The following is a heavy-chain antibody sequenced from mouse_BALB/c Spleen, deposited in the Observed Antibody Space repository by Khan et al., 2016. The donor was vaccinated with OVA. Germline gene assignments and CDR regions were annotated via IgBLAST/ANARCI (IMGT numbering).Heavy chain of an antibody. V-gene: IGHV1S136*01. J-gene: IGHJ3*01. D-gene: IGHD1-1*01. CDR2: INPYKDGS. Sequence: VRLQQSGPELVKPGASVKMSCKAPGYTFTNYIIHWVKQKPGQGLEWNGYINPYKDGSKYNETFKGKATLTSDKSSSTAYMELSGLTSEDSAVYYCARDYGSSFWFAYWGQGTLVTVSA. CDR1: GYTFTNYI. CDR3: ARDYGSSFWFAY.